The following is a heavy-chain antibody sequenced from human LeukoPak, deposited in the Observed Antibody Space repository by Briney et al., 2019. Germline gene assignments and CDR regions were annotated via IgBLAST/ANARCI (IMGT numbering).Heavy chain of an antibody. CDR3: ARQKELVGATIDY. CDR2: IYYSGST. V-gene: IGHV4-39*01. D-gene: IGHD1-26*01. CDR1: GGSISSSSYY. Sequence: SETLPLTCTVSGGSISSSSYYWGWIRQPPGKGLEWIGSIYYSGSTYYNPSLKSRVTISVDTSKNQFSLKLSSVTAADTAVYYCARQKELVGATIDYWGQGTLVTVSS. J-gene: IGHJ4*02.